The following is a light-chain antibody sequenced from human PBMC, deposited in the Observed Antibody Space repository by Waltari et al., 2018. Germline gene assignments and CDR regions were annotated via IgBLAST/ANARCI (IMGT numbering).Light chain of an antibody. CDR3: QHYRSSPPP. Sequence: EIVLTQSPGTLSLSPGERATLSCRASQSVRSGYLAWYQQEPGQAPRLLIHGASNRAAGIPDRFSGGGSGTDFTLTISRLEPEDFAVYYCQHYRSSPPPFGQGTNVEIK. V-gene: IGKV3-20*01. CDR2: GAS. CDR1: QSVRSGY. J-gene: IGKJ1*01.